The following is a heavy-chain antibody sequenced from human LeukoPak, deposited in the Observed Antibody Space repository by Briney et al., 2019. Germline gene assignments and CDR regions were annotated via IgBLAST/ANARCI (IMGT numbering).Heavy chain of an antibody. J-gene: IGHJ4*02. CDR3: AKARIAVAALDY. CDR2: ISWNSGSI. D-gene: IGHD6-19*01. Sequence: PGGSLRLSCAASGFTFDDYAMHWVRQAPGKGLEWVSGISWNSGSIGYADSVKGRFTISRDNAKNSLYLQMNSLRAEDTALYYCAKARIAVAALDYWGQGTLATVSS. CDR1: GFTFDDYA. V-gene: IGHV3-9*01.